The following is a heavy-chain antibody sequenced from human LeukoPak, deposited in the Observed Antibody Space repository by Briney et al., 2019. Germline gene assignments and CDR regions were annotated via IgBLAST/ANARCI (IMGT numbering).Heavy chain of an antibody. D-gene: IGHD2-15*01. V-gene: IGHV3-74*01. Sequence: PGGSLRLSCAASGFTFNRYWMHWVRQAPGKGLVWVSHINSDGSSTSYADSVKGRFTISRDNAKNTLYLQMNSLRAEDTALYYCARYSSGGYCYYGSFDYWGQGTLVTVSS. CDR3: ARYSSGGYCYYGSFDY. CDR1: GFTFNRYW. CDR2: INSDGSST. J-gene: IGHJ4*02.